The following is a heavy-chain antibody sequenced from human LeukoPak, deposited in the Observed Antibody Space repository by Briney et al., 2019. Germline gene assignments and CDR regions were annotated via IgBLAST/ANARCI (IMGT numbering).Heavy chain of an antibody. CDR3: AKLGAYSSSWYGFFDY. Sequence: GESLKISCKGSGYSFSDYWIGWVRQMPGKGLEWMGIIYPGDSDSRYSPSFQGQVTISVDKSISTAYLQWSSLKASDTAMYYCAKLGAYSSSWYGFFDYWGQGTLVAVSS. CDR2: IYPGDSDS. J-gene: IGHJ4*02. CDR1: GYSFSDYW. V-gene: IGHV5-51*01. D-gene: IGHD6-13*01.